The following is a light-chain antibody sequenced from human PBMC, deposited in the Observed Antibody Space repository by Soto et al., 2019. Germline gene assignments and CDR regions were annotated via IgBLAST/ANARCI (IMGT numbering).Light chain of an antibody. Sequence: EIVLTQSPGSLSLSPGERATLSCRASQSVSSSYLAWYQQKPGQAPRLLMFGVSSRATGIPDRFRGSGSGTDFTLAISRLEPEDSAVYHCQQYGRLPWTFGQGTKVEIK. CDR2: GVS. CDR3: QQYGRLPWT. V-gene: IGKV3-20*01. CDR1: QSVSSSY. J-gene: IGKJ1*01.